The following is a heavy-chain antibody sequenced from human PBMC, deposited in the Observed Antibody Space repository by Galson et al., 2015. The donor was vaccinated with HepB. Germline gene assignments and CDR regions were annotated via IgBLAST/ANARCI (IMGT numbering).Heavy chain of an antibody. CDR2: SRGETFGT. D-gene: IGHD2-21*01. V-gene: IGHV3-23*01. CDR1: GFAFINYA. CDR3: ARATYSTTGNTYGWFDP. J-gene: IGHJ5*02. Sequence: SLRLSCAASGFAFINYAMTWVRQAPGKGLEWVSISRGETFGTHYADSVEGRFTISRDNSRSTLHLQMDSLRADDTAIYYCARATYSTTGNTYGWFDPWGQGTLVTVSS.